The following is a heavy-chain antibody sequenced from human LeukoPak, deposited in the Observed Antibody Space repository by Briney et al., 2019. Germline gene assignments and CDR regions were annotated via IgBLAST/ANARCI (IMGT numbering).Heavy chain of an antibody. CDR3: AREIYCSASSCTGDVFDI. J-gene: IGHJ3*02. CDR2: IYSGGST. CDR1: GFTVSSNY. V-gene: IGHV3-53*01. D-gene: IGHD2-15*01. Sequence: GGSLRLSCAASGFTVSSNYMSWVRQAPGKGLEWVSVIYSGGSTYYADSVKGRFTISRDNSKNTLYLQMNSLRVEDTAVYYCAREIYCSASSCTGDVFDIWGQGTMVTVSS.